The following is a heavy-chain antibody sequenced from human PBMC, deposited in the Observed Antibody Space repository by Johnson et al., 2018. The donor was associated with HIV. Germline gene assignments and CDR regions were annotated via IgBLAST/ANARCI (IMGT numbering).Heavy chain of an antibody. D-gene: IGHD6-13*01. V-gene: IGHV3-30*18. CDR2: ISYDGSNK. CDR1: GFNFSSYG. CDR3: AKDQAIAGAYDAFEI. Sequence: QVQLVESGGGVVQPGRSLRLSCAASGFNFSSYGMHWVRQAPGKGLEWVAVISYDGSNKYYADSVKGRFTISRDNSKNTLYLQMNSLRAEDTAVYYCAKDQAIAGAYDAFEIWGQGTMVTVSS. J-gene: IGHJ3*02.